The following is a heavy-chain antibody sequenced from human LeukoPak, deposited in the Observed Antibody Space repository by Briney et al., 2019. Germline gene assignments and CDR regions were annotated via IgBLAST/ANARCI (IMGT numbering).Heavy chain of an antibody. CDR1: GFTFSNYG. D-gene: IGHD4-17*01. V-gene: IGHV3-74*01. CDR2: INTDGSLT. CDR3: VRPGYGDYLPFDF. Sequence: GGSLRLSCAASGFTFSNYGLSWVRQAPGKGLVWVSRINTDGSLTRYSDSVKGRFTISRDNAKNMLYLQMNSLRADDTSVYHCVRPGYGDYLPFDFWGQGTLVTVSS. J-gene: IGHJ4*02.